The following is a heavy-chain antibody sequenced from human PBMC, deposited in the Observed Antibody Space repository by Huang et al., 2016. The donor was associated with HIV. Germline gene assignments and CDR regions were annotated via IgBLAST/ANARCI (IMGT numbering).Heavy chain of an antibody. D-gene: IGHD6-13*01. V-gene: IGHV4-39*01. CDR1: GDFISSTNYY. CDR3: ASQHIGAAATWF. Sequence: QLQLQESGPGQVKPSETLSLTCTVSGDFISSTNYYWGWIRQSPGKGLEWVGSVYQSGSTNSTPSLKSLVNLSVDTSRNQFSLRLNSVTAADTAVYYCASQHIGAAATWFWGRGTQVAVSS. CDR2: VYQSGST. J-gene: IGHJ4*02.